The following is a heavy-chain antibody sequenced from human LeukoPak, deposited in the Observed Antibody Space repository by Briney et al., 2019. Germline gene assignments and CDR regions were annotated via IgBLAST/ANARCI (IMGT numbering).Heavy chain of an antibody. CDR1: GYTFTGYY. CDR2: INPNSGGT. J-gene: IGHJ4*02. CDR3: ARGLAASSGWYNY. Sequence: ASVKVSCKASGYTFTGYYMHWVRQAPGQGLEWMGWINPNSGGTKYAQKFQGRVTMIRDTSISTAYMELSRLRSDDTAVYYCARGLAASSGWYNYWGQGTLVTVSS. V-gene: IGHV1-2*02. D-gene: IGHD6-19*01.